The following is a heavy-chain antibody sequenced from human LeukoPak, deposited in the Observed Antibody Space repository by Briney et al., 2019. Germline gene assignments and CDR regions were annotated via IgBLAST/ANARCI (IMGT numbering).Heavy chain of an antibody. Sequence: PSETLSLTCTVSGGSISSYYWTWIRQTPGKGVERIGYIYYSGSTNYTPSLKSRVTISVDTSKNQFSLKLSSVTAADAAVYYCARGEGLGDFDYWGQGALVTVSS. CDR3: ARGEGLGDFDY. V-gene: IGHV4-59*01. CDR2: IYYSGST. CDR1: GGSISSYY. J-gene: IGHJ4*02. D-gene: IGHD5-24*01.